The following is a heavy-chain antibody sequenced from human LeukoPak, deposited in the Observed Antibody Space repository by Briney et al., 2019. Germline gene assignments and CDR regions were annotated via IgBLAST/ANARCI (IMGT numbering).Heavy chain of an antibody. CDR1: GGTFSSYA. CDR3: ARGTPMSRSGWLLDDDY. Sequence: GASVKVSCKASGGTFSSYAISWVRQAPGQGLEWMGGIIPIFGTANYAQKFQGRVTITTDESTGTAYMDLSSLRSEDTAVYYCARGTPMSRSGWLLDDDYWGQGTLVTVSS. V-gene: IGHV1-69*05. CDR2: IIPIFGTA. J-gene: IGHJ4*02. D-gene: IGHD6-19*01.